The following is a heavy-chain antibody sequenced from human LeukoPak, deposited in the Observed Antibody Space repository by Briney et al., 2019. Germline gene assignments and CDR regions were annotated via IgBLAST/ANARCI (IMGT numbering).Heavy chain of an antibody. CDR1: GFTFSSYS. D-gene: IGHD1-26*01. CDR2: ISSNGGST. J-gene: IGHJ6*03. CDR3: ARGGYGASTPYYMDV. Sequence: GGSLRLSCAASGFTFSSYSMNWVRQAPGKGLEYVSAISSNGGSTYYANSVKGRSTISRDNSKNTLYLQMGSLRAEDMAVYYCARGGYGASTPYYMDVWGKGTTVTVSS. V-gene: IGHV3-64*01.